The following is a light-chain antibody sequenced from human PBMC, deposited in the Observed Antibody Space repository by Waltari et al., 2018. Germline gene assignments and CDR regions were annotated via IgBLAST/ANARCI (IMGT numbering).Light chain of an antibody. CDR2: WAS. J-gene: IGKJ4*01. V-gene: IGKV4-1*01. Sequence: DIVLTQAPDSLAVSLGERAAITCEFSQSVLYTANNNNYLTWYQQKPGQPPKLLISWASTRESGVPDRFSGSGSGTDFTLTISSLQAEDVAVYFCQQHFTIPLTFGGGTRVGIK. CDR1: QSVLYTANNNNY. CDR3: QQHFTIPLT.